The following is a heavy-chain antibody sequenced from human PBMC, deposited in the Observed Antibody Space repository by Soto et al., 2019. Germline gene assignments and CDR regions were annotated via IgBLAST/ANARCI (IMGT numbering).Heavy chain of an antibody. Sequence: ASVKVSCKASGYTFTSYGISWVRQAPGQGLEWMGWISVYNGNTDYAQKFQGRVTMTTDTSTSTAYMELRSLRSDDTAVYYCATSYDSGFNPWGQGTLVTVSS. D-gene: IGHD5-12*01. CDR3: ATSYDSGFNP. CDR2: ISVYNGNT. J-gene: IGHJ5*02. V-gene: IGHV1-18*04. CDR1: GYTFTSYG.